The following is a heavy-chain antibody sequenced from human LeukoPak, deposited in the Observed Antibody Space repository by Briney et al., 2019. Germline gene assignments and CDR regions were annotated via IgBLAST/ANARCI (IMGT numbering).Heavy chain of an antibody. CDR2: ISWNSGDI. Sequence: GRSLSLSCAASGFIFSDYAMHWLRQAPGKGLEWVSGISWNSGDIDYAVSVKGRFTISRDNSKNSLYVQMNSLRAEDTALYYCARGDGDDYGAFDYWGQGTLVTVSS. D-gene: IGHD4-17*01. V-gene: IGHV3-9*01. J-gene: IGHJ4*02. CDR1: GFIFSDYA. CDR3: ARGDGDDYGAFDY.